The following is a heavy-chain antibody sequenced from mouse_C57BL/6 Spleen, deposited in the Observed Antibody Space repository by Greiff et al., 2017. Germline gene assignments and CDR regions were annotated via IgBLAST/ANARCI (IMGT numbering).Heavy chain of an antibody. J-gene: IGHJ2*01. V-gene: IGHV1-69*01. CDR2: IAPSDSYT. D-gene: IGHD3-2*02. CDR1: GYTFTSYW. CDR3: ARLETAQDY. Sequence: QVQLQQPGAELVMPGASVKLSCKASGYTFTSYWMHWVKPKPGQGLEGIGEIAPSDSYTNYNQKFKGKSKLTVDKSSSTAYMQLSSLTSEDSAVYYGARLETAQDYWGQGTTLTVSS.